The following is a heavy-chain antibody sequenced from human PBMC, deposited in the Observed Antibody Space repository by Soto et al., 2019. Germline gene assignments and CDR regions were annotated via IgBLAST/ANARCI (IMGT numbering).Heavy chain of an antibody. CDR1: GYTFTSYG. CDR3: ARNKGIAAAGTMDGWFDP. CDR2: ISAYNGNT. V-gene: IGHV1-18*01. J-gene: IGHJ5*02. Sequence: QVQLVQSGAEVKKPGASVKVSCEASGYTFTSYGISWVRQAPGQGLEWMGWISAYNGNTNYAQKLQGRVTMTTDTSTSTAYMELRSLRSDDTAVYYCARNKGIAAAGTMDGWFDPWGQGTLVTVSS. D-gene: IGHD6-13*01.